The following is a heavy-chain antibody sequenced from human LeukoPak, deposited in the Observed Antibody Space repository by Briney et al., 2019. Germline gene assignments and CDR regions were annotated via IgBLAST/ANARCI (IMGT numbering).Heavy chain of an antibody. CDR2: ISSSSSYI. V-gene: IGHV3-21*01. Sequence: PGGSLRLSCAASGFTVSSNYMSWVRQAPGKGLEWVSSISSSSSYIYYADSVKGRFTISRDNAKNSLYLQMNSLRAEDTAVYYCARAYGDYEIDFDYWGQGTLVTVSS. D-gene: IGHD4-17*01. CDR3: ARAYGDYEIDFDY. CDR1: GFTVSSNY. J-gene: IGHJ4*02.